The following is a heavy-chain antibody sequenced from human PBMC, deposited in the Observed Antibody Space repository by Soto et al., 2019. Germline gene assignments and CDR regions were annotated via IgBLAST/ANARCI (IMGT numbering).Heavy chain of an antibody. CDR1: GYTFTNYG. J-gene: IGHJ4*02. Sequence: GASVKVSCKASGYTFTNYGISWVRQAPGQGLEWMGWISAYNGNIKYAQKFQGRVIMTTDTSTSTAYMDLKSLRSDDTAVYYCARDRGDYDFWSSYYWYFDYWGQGTLVTVSS. V-gene: IGHV1-18*01. CDR3: ARDRGDYDFWSSYYWYFDY. CDR2: ISAYNGNI. D-gene: IGHD3-3*01.